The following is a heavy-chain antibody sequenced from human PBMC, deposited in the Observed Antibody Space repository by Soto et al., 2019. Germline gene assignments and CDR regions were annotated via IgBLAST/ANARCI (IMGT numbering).Heavy chain of an antibody. V-gene: IGHV3-33*01. CDR2: IWYDGSNK. Sequence: GGSLRLSCAASGFTFSSYGMHWVRQAPGKGLEWVAVIWYDGSNKYYADSVKGRFTISRDNSKNTLYLQMNSLRAEDTAVYYCARGGATTVVTPHYYYGMDVWGQGTTVTVSS. D-gene: IGHD1-26*01. CDR3: ARGGATTVVTPHYYYGMDV. J-gene: IGHJ6*02. CDR1: GFTFSSYG.